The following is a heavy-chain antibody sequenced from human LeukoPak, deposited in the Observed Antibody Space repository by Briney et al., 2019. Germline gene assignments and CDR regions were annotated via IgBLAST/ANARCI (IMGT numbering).Heavy chain of an antibody. J-gene: IGHJ4*02. CDR3: ASTLAYCSGGSCPFDC. Sequence: GSSVKVSCKASGGTFSSYAISWVRQAPGQGLEWMGRIIPIFGTANYAQKFQGRVTITTDESTSTAYMELSSLRSEDTAVYYCASTLAYCSGGSCPFDCWGQGTLVTVSS. V-gene: IGHV1-69*05. CDR1: GGTFSSYA. D-gene: IGHD2-15*01. CDR2: IIPIFGTA.